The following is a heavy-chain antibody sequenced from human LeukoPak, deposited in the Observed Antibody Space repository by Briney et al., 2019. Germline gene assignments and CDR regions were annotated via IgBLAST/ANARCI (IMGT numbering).Heavy chain of an antibody. D-gene: IGHD3-3*01. Sequence: GGSLRLSCAASGFTFSSYAMSWVRQAPGKGLEWVSAISGSGGSTYYADSVKGRFTISRDNSKNTLYLQMNSLRAEDTAVYYCARVYRVTIFGVVELYYYMDVWGKGTTVTVSS. CDR2: ISGSGGST. J-gene: IGHJ6*03. CDR3: ARVYRVTIFGVVELYYYMDV. V-gene: IGHV3-23*01. CDR1: GFTFSSYA.